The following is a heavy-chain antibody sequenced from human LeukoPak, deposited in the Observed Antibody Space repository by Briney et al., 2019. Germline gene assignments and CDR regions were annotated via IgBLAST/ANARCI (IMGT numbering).Heavy chain of an antibody. J-gene: IGHJ4*02. Sequence: GTSLRLSCAVSGITFTIAGMHWVRQVPGKGLEWVAVISSDGRKIYYGDSVKGRFIISRDTSRNILFLQMNGLRADDTAIYYCAKDKGTRYFDYWGQGTLVTISS. D-gene: IGHD1-7*01. CDR2: ISSDGRKI. CDR1: GITFTIAG. CDR3: AKDKGTRYFDY. V-gene: IGHV3-30*18.